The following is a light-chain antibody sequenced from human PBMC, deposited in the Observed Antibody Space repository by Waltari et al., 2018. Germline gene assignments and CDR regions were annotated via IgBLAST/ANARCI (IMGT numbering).Light chain of an antibody. CDR1: STDISGFRY. Sequence: QSALTQPRSVSGSPGQSVTISCTGRSTDISGFRYVSWYQLRPGEGPRLIMSEVNRRPSEVPDRFSGSASGYRASLTISGLQTDDEGYYYCCSYAGSHNFAFGTGTEVTV. CDR2: EVN. CDR3: CSYAGSHNFA. J-gene: IGLJ1*01. V-gene: IGLV2-11*01.